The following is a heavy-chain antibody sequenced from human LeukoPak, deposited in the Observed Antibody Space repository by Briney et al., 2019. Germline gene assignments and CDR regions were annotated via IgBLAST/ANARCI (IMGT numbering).Heavy chain of an antibody. CDR2: IYYSGNT. CDR3: ARASSSSWYRDYYYYMDV. J-gene: IGHJ6*03. D-gene: IGHD6-13*01. V-gene: IGHV4-39*07. Sequence: SETLSLTCTVSGVSISSSNSYWGWIRQPPGKGLEWIGSIYYSGNTYYNASLKSQVSISIDTSKNQFSLKLSSVTAADTAVYYCARASSSSWYRDYYYYMDVWGKGTTVTVSS. CDR1: GVSISSSNSY.